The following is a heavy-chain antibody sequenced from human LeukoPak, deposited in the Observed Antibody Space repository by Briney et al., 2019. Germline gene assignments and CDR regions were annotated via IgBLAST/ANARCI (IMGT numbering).Heavy chain of an antibody. CDR3: ARGSRKKWELPGGYFQH. D-gene: IGHD1-26*01. CDR1: GGSISSYY. J-gene: IGHJ1*01. Sequence: SETLSLTCTVSGGSISSYYWNWIRQPAGKGLEWIGRIYTSGSTNYNPSLKSRVTMSVDTSKNQFSLKLSSVTAADTAVYYCARGSRKKWELPGGYFQHWGQGTLVTVSS. CDR2: IYTSGST. V-gene: IGHV4-4*07.